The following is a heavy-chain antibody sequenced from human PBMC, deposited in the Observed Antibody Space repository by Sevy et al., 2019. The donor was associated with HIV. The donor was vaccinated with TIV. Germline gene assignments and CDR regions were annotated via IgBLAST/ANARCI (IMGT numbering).Heavy chain of an antibody. Sequence: ASVKVSCKASGYTFTSYDINWVRQATGQGLEWMGWMNCDSGNTGYAQKFQGRVTMTRNTSISTAYMELSSLRSEDTAVYYCASALKAPQLASTLFDPWGQGTLVTVSS. CDR1: GYTFTSYD. CDR2: MNCDSGNT. D-gene: IGHD6-13*01. J-gene: IGHJ5*02. V-gene: IGHV1-8*01. CDR3: ASALKAPQLASTLFDP.